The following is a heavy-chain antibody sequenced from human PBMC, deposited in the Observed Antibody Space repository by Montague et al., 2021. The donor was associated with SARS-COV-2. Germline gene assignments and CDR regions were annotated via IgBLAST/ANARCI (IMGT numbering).Heavy chain of an antibody. Sequence: PALVKPTQTFTLICSFSGFSLDTRGAGVAWIRQPPGKALEWLGTIYWNDGKHYNSSLKSRLSMSKDTSKNQVVLILTDVDPADTATYFCAHRAQDNNGYSWLDPWGQGTLVSVSS. D-gene: IGHD5-12*01. J-gene: IGHJ5*02. CDR2: IYWNDGK. CDR3: AHRAQDNNGYSWLDP. CDR1: GFSLDTRGAG. V-gene: IGHV2-5*01.